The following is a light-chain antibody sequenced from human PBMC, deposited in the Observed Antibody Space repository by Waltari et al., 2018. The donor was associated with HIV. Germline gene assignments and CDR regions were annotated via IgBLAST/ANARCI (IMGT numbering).Light chain of an antibody. J-gene: IGLJ3*02. Sequence: QSALTQPASVSGSPGQSITISCTETSSDVGSHNLVSLYQHNPVRAPKLIIYVVIKRPSGVSHRFSGSKSGNTASLTISGLQAEDEADYYCCSFADTNTWVFGGGTKLTFL. CDR2: VVI. CDR3: CSFADTNTWV. V-gene: IGLV2-23*02. CDR1: SSDVGSHNL.